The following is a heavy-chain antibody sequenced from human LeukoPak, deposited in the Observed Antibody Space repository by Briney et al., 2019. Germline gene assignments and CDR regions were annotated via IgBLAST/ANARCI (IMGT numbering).Heavy chain of an antibody. D-gene: IGHD3-22*01. CDR1: GFTFGDYA. V-gene: IGHV3-43*02. J-gene: IGHJ4*02. CDR2: FSVDGGLT. Sequence: GGSLRLSCAASGFTFGDYAVYWVRQAPGKGLEWVSLFSVDGGLTYYADSVKGRFTISRDNSKNSLYLQMNRLRTEDTALYYCAKEGHYYDSGGYYPRYFDYWGQGTLVTVSS. CDR3: AKEGHYYDSGGYYPRYFDY.